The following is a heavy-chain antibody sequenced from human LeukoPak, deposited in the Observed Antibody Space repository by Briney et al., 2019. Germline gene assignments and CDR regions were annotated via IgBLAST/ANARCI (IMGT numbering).Heavy chain of an antibody. J-gene: IGHJ5*02. Sequence: GGSLRLSCAASGFTFSSYSMNWVRQAPGKGLEWVSYINSSSSTIYYADSVKGRFTISRDNAKNSLYLQMNSLRAEDTAVYYCARDLPPLTYYYDSSGYPWGQGTLVTVSS. CDR2: INSSSSTI. CDR1: GFTFSSYS. V-gene: IGHV3-48*01. D-gene: IGHD3-22*01. CDR3: ARDLPPLTYYYDSSGYP.